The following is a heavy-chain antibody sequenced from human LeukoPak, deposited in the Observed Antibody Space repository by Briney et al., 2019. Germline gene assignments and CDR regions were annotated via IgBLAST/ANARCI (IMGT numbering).Heavy chain of an antibody. D-gene: IGHD6-6*01. V-gene: IGHV4-59*01. CDR1: GDSISGYY. CDR2: IFSTGST. Sequence: PSETLSLTCTVSGDSISGYYWSWLRQPPGKGLEWLGDIFSTGSTNYRPSLKSRITTSKDTSRKQFSLQLSSVTAADTAVYYCARNARPEYYYHMDVWGKGTTVIVSS. CDR3: ARNARPEYYYHMDV. J-gene: IGHJ6*03.